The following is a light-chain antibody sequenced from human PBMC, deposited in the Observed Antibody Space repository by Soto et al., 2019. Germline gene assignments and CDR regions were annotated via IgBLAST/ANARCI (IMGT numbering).Light chain of an antibody. V-gene: IGKV1-5*03. CDR3: QPYNSYSRT. Sequence: DMQMTQSPSSLSASVVYRVTITCRASQIIYSWLAWYQHKPGKAPKLLIFKASTLETGVPSSFSGSGSETEFTLTISSLQPDDSATYYCQPYNSYSRTFGQGTKVDIK. CDR2: KAS. J-gene: IGKJ1*01. CDR1: QIIYSW.